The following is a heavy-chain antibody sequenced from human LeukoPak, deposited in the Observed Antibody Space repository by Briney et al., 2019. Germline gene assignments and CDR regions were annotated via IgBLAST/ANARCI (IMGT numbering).Heavy chain of an antibody. CDR1: TFIFSDYS. CDR2: IFYSGST. D-gene: IGHD6-13*01. CDR3: ASSSLSSSWIGFFDC. V-gene: IGHV4-59*08. J-gene: IGHJ4*02. Sequence: GSLRLSCAASTFIFSDYSMNWVRQAPGKGLEWIGNIFYSGSTNYNPSLKSRVTISVDTSKNQFSLKLSSVTAADTAVYYCASSSLSSSWIGFFDCWGQGTLVTVSS.